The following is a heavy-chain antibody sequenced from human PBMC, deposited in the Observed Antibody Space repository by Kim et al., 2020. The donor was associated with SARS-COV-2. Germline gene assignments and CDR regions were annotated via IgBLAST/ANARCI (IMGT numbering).Heavy chain of an antibody. CDR2: FDPSDSYS. Sequence: GESLKISCKGSGYSFPNFWITWVRQTPGKGLEWMGKFDPSDSYSNYSPSFEGHVTLSADKTISTAYLQWSGLKASDTGIYYCARLKRSDTGGYNFGYSINYWGQGTPVTVSS. CDR1: GYSFPNFW. J-gene: IGHJ4*02. CDR3: ARLKRSDTGGYNFGYSINY. D-gene: IGHD5-18*01. V-gene: IGHV5-10-1*01.